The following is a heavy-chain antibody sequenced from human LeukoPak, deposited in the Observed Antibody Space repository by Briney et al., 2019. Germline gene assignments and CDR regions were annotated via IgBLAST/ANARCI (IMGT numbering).Heavy chain of an antibody. CDR1: GFTFSSYA. J-gene: IGHJ4*02. D-gene: IGHD3-22*01. CDR3: ARDGYYYDSSGYYFYDY. CDR2: ILYDGSNK. V-gene: IGHV3-30*04. Sequence: GGSLRLSCAASGFTFSSYAMHWVRQAPGKGLEWVAVILYDGSNKYYADSVKGRFTISRDNSKNTLYLQMNSLRAEDTAVYYCARDGYYYDSSGYYFYDYWGQGTLVTVSS.